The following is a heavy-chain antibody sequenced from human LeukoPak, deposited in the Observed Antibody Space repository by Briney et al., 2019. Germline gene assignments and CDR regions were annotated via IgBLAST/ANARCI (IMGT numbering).Heavy chain of an antibody. J-gene: IGHJ4*02. CDR2: MNPNSGNT. D-gene: IGHD1-1*01. V-gene: IGHV1-8*01. CDR1: GYTFTSYD. Sequence: ASVKVSCKASGYTFTSYDINWARQATGQGLEWMGWMNPNSGNTGYAQKFQGRVTMTRNTSISTAYMELSSLRSEDTAVYYCAAGTTGTTLADYWGQGTLVTVSS. CDR3: AAGTTGTTLADY.